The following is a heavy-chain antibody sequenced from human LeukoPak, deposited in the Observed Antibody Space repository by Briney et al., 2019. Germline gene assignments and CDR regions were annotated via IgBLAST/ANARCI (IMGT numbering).Heavy chain of an antibody. CDR2: INHSGST. CDR3: ARGPNRKYCSSTSCYGLFDI. CDR1: GGSFSGYY. D-gene: IGHD2-2*01. V-gene: IGHV4-34*01. J-gene: IGHJ3*02. Sequence: SETLSLTCAFYGGSFSGYYWSWIRQPPGKGLEWIGEINHSGSTNYNPSLKSRVTISVDTSKNQFSLKLSSVTAADTAVYYYARGPNRKYCSSTSCYGLFDIWGQGTMVTVSS.